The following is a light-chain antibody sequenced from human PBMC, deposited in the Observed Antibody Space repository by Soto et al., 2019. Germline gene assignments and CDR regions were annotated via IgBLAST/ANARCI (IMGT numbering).Light chain of an antibody. CDR1: QSVSSN. Sequence: LVMTQSPATLSVSPGERATLSFRASQSVSSNLAWYQQKPGQAPRLLIYGASTRATGIPARFSGSGSGTEFTLTISSLQSEDFAVYYCQQYNSWPFTFGPGTKVDIK. CDR3: QQYNSWPFT. V-gene: IGKV3-15*01. J-gene: IGKJ3*01. CDR2: GAS.